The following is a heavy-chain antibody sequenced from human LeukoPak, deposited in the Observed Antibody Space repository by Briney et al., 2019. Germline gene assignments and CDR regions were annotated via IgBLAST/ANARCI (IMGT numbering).Heavy chain of an antibody. D-gene: IGHD4-23*01. Sequence: GASVKVSCKASGGTFSSYAISWVRQAPGQGLEWMGGIIPIFGTANYAQKFQGRVTITADESTSTAYMELSSLRSEDTAVYYCAREPTVVTPGGSDYWGQGTLVTVSS. CDR3: AREPTVVTPGGSDY. V-gene: IGHV1-69*13. CDR2: IIPIFGTA. CDR1: GGTFSSYA. J-gene: IGHJ4*02.